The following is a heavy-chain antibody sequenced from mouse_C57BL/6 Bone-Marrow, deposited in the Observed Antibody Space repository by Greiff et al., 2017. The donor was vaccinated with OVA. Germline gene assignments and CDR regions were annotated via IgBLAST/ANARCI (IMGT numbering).Heavy chain of an antibody. CDR2: IRSKSNNYAT. CDR3: GRSNYYAMDY. CDR1: GFSFNTYA. V-gene: IGHV10-1*01. J-gene: IGHJ4*01. D-gene: IGHD5-1*01. Sequence: EVQRVESGGGLVQPKGSLKLSCAASGFSFNTYAMNWVRQAPGKGLEWVARIRSKSNNYATYYADSVKDRFTISRDDSESMLYLQMNNLKTEDTAMYYCGRSNYYAMDYWGQGTSVTVSS.